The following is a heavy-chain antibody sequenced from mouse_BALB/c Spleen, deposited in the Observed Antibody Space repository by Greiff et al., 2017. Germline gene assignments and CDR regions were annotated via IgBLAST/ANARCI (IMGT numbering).Heavy chain of an antibody. CDR1: GFTFSSYW. CDR2: IRLKSDNYAT. V-gene: IGHV6-6*02. D-gene: IGHD1-1*01. J-gene: IGHJ2*01. CDR3: TRITTVVFDY. Sequence: EVKVEESGGGLVQPGGSMKLSCVASGFTFSSYWMSWVRQSPEKGLEWVAEIRLKSDNYATHYAESVKGKFTISRDDSKSRLYLQMNSLRAEDTGIYYCTRITTVVFDYWGQGTTLTVSS.